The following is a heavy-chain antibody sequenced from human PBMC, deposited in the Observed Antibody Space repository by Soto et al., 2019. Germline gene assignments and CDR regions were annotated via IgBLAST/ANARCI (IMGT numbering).Heavy chain of an antibody. V-gene: IGHV1-18*01. CDR2: ISAYNGNI. CDR1: GYRFISYG. CDR3: ARDGISVAGNFAF. Sequence: QVQLVQSGAEVKKPGASVKVSCKASGYRFISYGISWVRQAPGQGHEWMGWISAYNGNINFAQKLQGRDTMTTDTATTTAYMELRSVRSDDTAVYYCARDGISVAGNFAFRGQGTLVTVSS. D-gene: IGHD6-19*01. J-gene: IGHJ4*02.